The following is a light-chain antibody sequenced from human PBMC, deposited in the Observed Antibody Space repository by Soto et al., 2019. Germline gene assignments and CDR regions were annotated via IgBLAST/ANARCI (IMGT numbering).Light chain of an antibody. Sequence: EIVLTQSPGTLSLSPGERATLSCRASQSVSSRHLAWYQQKPGQAPRLLIYGASRRATGIPDRFSGSGSGTDFTLTINRLEPEDFAVYSCQQYGSSPLTFGGGTKVEIK. CDR1: QSVSSRH. CDR3: QQYGSSPLT. CDR2: GAS. V-gene: IGKV3-20*01. J-gene: IGKJ4*01.